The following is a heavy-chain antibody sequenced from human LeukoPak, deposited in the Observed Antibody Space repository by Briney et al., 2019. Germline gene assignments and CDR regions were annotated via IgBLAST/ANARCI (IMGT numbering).Heavy chain of an antibody. CDR2: ISGSGGST. V-gene: IGHV3-23*01. D-gene: IGHD4-17*01. CDR3: AKDRVLYGDSYFDY. Sequence: GGSLRLSCATSGFTFSAYAMSWVRQAPGKGLEWVSAISGSGGSTYYADSVKGRFTISRDNSKNTLYLQMNSLRAEDTAVYYCAKDRVLYGDSYFDYWGQGTLVTVSS. J-gene: IGHJ4*02. CDR1: GFTFSAYA.